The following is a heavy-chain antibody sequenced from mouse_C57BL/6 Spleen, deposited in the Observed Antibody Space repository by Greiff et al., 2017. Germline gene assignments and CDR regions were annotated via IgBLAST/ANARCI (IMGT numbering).Heavy chain of an antibody. CDR1: GYSITSGYY. Sequence: EVHLVESGPGLVKPSQSLSLTCSVTGYSITSGYYWNWIRQFPGNKLEWMGYISYDGSNNYNPSLKNRISITRDTSKNQFFLKLNSVTTEDTATYYCAREGTTVADYWGQGTTLTVSS. V-gene: IGHV3-6*01. J-gene: IGHJ2*01. CDR3: AREGTTVADY. D-gene: IGHD1-1*01. CDR2: ISYDGSN.